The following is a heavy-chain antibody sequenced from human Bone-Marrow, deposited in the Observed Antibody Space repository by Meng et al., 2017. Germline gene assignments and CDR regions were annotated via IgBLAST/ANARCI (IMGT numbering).Heavy chain of an antibody. D-gene: IGHD3-22*01. Sequence: QVQLQLWGAGLLKPSETLSLTCAVYGGSFSGYYWSWIRQHPGKGLEWIGYIYYSGSTYYNPSLKSRVTISVDKSKNQFSLKLSSVTAADTAVYYCARGPYYYDSSGPYYFDYWGQGTLVTVSS. CDR1: GGSFSGYY. CDR3: ARGPYYYDSSGPYYFDY. V-gene: IGHV4-34*01. CDR2: IYYSGST. J-gene: IGHJ4*02.